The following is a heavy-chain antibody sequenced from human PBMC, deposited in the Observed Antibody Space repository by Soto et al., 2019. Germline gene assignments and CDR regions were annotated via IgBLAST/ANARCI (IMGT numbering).Heavy chain of an antibody. J-gene: IGHJ6*02. CDR1: GYTFTSYG. CDR2: ISAYNGNT. CDR3: ARDKLIVGAGVRIRYYYYGMDF. V-gene: IGHV1-18*01. Sequence: QVQLVQSGAEVKKPGASVKVSCKASGYTFTSYGISWVRQAPGQGLEWMGWISAYNGNTNYAQKLQGRVTMTTDTSTSTAYMELRRLRYDDTVVYYCARDKLIVGAGVRIRYYYYGMDFWGQGTTVTVSS. D-gene: IGHD1-26*01.